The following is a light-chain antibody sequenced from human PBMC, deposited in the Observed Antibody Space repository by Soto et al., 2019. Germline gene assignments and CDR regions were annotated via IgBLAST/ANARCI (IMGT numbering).Light chain of an antibody. CDR3: LQADSLPWT. V-gene: IGKV1-39*01. J-gene: IGKJ1*01. Sequence: DIQLTQSPSSPSASVGDRVTITCLVSQGISSYLNWYRQKPGKVPQLLIYGASRLQSGVPPRFSGSGSGTYFTLTISSLQPEDFATYYCLQADSLPWTFGHGTKVDIK. CDR1: QGISSY. CDR2: GAS.